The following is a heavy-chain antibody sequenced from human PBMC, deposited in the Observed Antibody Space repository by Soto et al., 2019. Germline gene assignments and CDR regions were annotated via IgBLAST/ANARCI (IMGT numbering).Heavy chain of an antibody. V-gene: IGHV4-30-4*01. CDR3: ARVSYSNYYFDY. D-gene: IGHD4-4*01. CDR1: GGSISSGDYY. CDR2: IYYSGST. Sequence: PSETLSLTCTVSGGSISSGDYYWSWIRQPPGKGLEWIGYIYYSGSTYYNPSLKSRVTISVDTSKNQFSLKLSSVTAADTAVYYCARVSYSNYYFDYWGQGTLVTVSS. J-gene: IGHJ4*02.